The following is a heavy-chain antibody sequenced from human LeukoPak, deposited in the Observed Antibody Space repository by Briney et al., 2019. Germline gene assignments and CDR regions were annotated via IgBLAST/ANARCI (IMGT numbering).Heavy chain of an antibody. CDR2: IVVGSDNT. CDR3: AAPYSSTWFDY. J-gene: IGHJ4*02. CDR1: GFTFTSRSA. D-gene: IGHD6-13*01. Sequence: SVKVSCKASGFTFTSRSAVQWVRQARGQRLEWIGWIVVGSDNTYYAQKFQERVTITRDMSTSTSYMELSSLRSEDTAVYYCAAPYSSTWFDYWGQGTLVTVSS. V-gene: IGHV1-58*01.